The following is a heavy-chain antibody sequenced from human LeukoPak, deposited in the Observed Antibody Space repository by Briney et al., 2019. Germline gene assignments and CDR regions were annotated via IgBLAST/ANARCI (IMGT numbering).Heavy chain of an antibody. CDR3: ARGGYCGGDCLDY. CDR2: MNPNSGDT. Sequence: VASVKVSCKASGYTFTNYDINWVRQATGQGLEWMGWMNPNSGDTGYAENFQGRVTMTRDTSTSTAYMELTSLTSDDTAMFYCARGGYCGGDCLDYWGQGTLVTVSS. D-gene: IGHD2-21*01. CDR1: GYTFTNYD. J-gene: IGHJ4*02. V-gene: IGHV1-8*01.